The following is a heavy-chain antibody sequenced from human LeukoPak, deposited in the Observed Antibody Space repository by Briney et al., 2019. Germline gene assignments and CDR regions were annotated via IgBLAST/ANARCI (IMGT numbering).Heavy chain of an antibody. D-gene: IGHD5-24*01. CDR2: ISYTDTGRT. CDR1: GGSISSYY. V-gene: IGHV4-59*01. J-gene: IGHJ4*02. Sequence: SETLSLTCTFSGGSISSYYWSWIRQPPGKGLEWIGYISYTDTGRTNYNPSLQSRVTMSVDTSKSQFSLQLSSVTAADTAVYYGARAGPRRDGYNFDYWGQGTLVTVSS. CDR3: ARAGPRRDGYNFDY.